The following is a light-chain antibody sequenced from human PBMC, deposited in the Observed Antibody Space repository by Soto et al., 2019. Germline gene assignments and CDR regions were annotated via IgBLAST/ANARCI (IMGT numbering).Light chain of an antibody. V-gene: IGKV3-11*01. CDR3: QQRSNWPPEGT. CDR1: QTIDNT. J-gene: IGKJ1*01. CDR2: DAS. Sequence: EIVMTQSPATLSLSPGERATLSCRASQTIDNTLAWYQRKPGQAPRLLIYDASDRASGVPPRFSGSGSGTDFTLTITGLEPEDFAVYYCQQRSNWPPEGTFGQGTKVDIK.